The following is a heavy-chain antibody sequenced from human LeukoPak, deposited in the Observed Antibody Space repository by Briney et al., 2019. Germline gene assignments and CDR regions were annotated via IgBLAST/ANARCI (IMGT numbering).Heavy chain of an antibody. CDR2: IYTSGST. Sequence: SETLSLTCTVSGGSISSYYWSWTRQPPGKGLEWIGYIYTSGSTNYNPSLKSRVTISVDTSKNQFSLKLSSVTAADTAVYYCARGGYCSSTSCYSWFDPWGQGTLVTVSS. J-gene: IGHJ5*02. V-gene: IGHV4-4*09. CDR3: ARGGYCSSTSCYSWFDP. CDR1: GGSISSYY. D-gene: IGHD2-2*01.